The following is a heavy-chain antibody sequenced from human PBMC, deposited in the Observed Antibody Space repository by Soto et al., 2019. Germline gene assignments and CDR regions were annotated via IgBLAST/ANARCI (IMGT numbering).Heavy chain of an antibody. D-gene: IGHD5-18*01. V-gene: IGHV4-30-2*01. Sequence: QLPLQESGSGLVKPSQTLSLTCAVSGGSISSGGYSWSWIRQPPGKGLEWIGYIYHSGSTYYNPSLKSRVTISVDRSKNQFSLKLSSVTAADTAVYYCARQGRDTAMVWGQGTLVTVSS. J-gene: IGHJ4*02. CDR3: ARQGRDTAMV. CDR2: IYHSGST. CDR1: GGSISSGGYS.